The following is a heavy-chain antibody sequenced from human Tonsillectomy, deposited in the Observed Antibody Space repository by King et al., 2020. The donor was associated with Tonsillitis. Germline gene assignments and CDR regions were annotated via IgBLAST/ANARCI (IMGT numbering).Heavy chain of an antibody. CDR3: ASHYCSGGSCYIDS. V-gene: IGHV3-53*02. D-gene: IGHD2-15*01. CDR2: IDSAGTT. Sequence: EVQLVETGGGLIQPGGSLRLSCVVSGFSVSYNYMSWVRQAPGKGLEWVSLIDSAGTTSYADSVKGRFTLSKDNSKNTLYLQMNTLRADDTAMYYCASHYCSGGSCYIDSWGQGALVTVSS. CDR1: GFSVSYNY. J-gene: IGHJ4*02.